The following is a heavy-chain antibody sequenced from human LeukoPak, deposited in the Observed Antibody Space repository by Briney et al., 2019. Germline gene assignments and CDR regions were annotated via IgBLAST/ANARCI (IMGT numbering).Heavy chain of an antibody. CDR2: IYYSGTT. V-gene: IGHV4-39*07. Sequence: PSETLSLTCTVSGGSISNSGYYWGWVRQPPGLGLEWIGSIYYSGTTYYNPSLKSRVTISVDTSKYQFSLKLTSVTAADTAVYYCARGLGPYCSGGSCCLFWGQGTLVTVSS. CDR3: ARGLGPYCSGGSCCLF. J-gene: IGHJ4*02. CDR1: GGSISNSGYY. D-gene: IGHD2-15*01.